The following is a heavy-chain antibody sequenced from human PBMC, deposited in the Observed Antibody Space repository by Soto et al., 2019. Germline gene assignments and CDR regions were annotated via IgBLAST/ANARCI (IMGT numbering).Heavy chain of an antibody. CDR1: GFTYSTYT. Sequence: QVQLVESGGGVVQPGRSLRLSCAASGFTYSTYTMHWVRQAPGKGLEWVAVISYDGNNKFYADSVKGRFTISRDSTKESLYRKMNSLRPDDRAMYYCGRDGVPSTEYTWNHGTYFAYWGQGPLATFSS. CDR3: GRDGVPSTEYTWNHGTYFAY. V-gene: IGHV3-30-3*01. J-gene: IGHJ4*02. D-gene: IGHD1-20*01. CDR2: ISYDGNNK.